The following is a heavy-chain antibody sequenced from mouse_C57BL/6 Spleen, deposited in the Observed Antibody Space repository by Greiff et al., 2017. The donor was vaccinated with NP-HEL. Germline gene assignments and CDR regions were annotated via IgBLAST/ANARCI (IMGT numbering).Heavy chain of an antibody. Sequence: VKLMESGAELARPGASVKLSCKASGYTFTSYGISWVKQRTGQGLEWIGEIYPRSGNTYYNEKFKGKATLTADKSSSTAYMELRSLTSEDSAVYFCARGLRQSYWYFDVWGTGTTVTVSS. CDR3: ARGLRQSYWYFDV. CDR1: GYTFTSYG. J-gene: IGHJ1*03. CDR2: IYPRSGNT. D-gene: IGHD1-2*01. V-gene: IGHV1-81*01.